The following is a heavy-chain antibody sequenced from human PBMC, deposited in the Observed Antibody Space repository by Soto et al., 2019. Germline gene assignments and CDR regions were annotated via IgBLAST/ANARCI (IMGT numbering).Heavy chain of an antibody. V-gene: IGHV3-30*03. CDR3: TFSDSSEVDH. Sequence: GGSLRLSCGASGFTFSGYGMHWVRQAPGNGLEWVSFVSYDGHNKYYGDSVRGRFTIARDNSKRTLFLHMNNLRKEDTAVYYCTFSDSSEVDHWGQGALVTVSS. J-gene: IGHJ4*02. CDR2: VSYDGHNK. D-gene: IGHD6-6*01. CDR1: GFTFSGYG.